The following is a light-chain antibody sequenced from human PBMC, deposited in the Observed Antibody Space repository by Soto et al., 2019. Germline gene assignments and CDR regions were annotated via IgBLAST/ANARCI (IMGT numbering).Light chain of an antibody. V-gene: IGKV3-20*01. J-gene: IGKJ1*01. CDR2: GAS. CDR1: QSVSSNY. Sequence: EIVLTQSPGTLSLSPGDRATLSCRASQSVSSNYLAWYQQKPGQAPRLLIYGASRRATGIPDRFSGSGSGTDFTLTISRLEPGDFAVYYCQQYDSSPRTFGQGTKVEIQ. CDR3: QQYDSSPRT.